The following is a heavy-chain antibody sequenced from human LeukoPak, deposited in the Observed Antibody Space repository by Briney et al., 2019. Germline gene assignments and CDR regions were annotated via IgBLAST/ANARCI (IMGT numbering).Heavy chain of an antibody. CDR2: ISYDGSNK. CDR1: GFTFSSYA. Sequence: GGSLRLSCAASGFTFSSYAMHWVRQAPGKGLEWVAVISYDGSNKYYAGSVKGRFTISRDNSKSTLYLQMNSLRAEDTAVYYCARVGVAVAGTYWGQGTLVTVSS. CDR3: ARVGVAVAGTY. J-gene: IGHJ4*02. D-gene: IGHD6-19*01. V-gene: IGHV3-30*04.